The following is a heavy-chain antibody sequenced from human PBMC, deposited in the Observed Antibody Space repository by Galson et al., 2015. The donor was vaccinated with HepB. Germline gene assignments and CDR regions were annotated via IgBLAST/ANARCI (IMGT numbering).Heavy chain of an antibody. CDR2: IYITGST. D-gene: IGHD6-13*01. Sequence: TLSLTCTVSGASMSSGSYYWSWVRQPGGKGLEWIGRIYITGSTTYNPSLKSRLTMSVDTSKNHFSLTLTSVTAADTALYFCTRDDRGAAAGYWGQGTLVTVSS. V-gene: IGHV4-61*02. CDR1: GASMSSGSYY. J-gene: IGHJ4*02. CDR3: TRDDRGAAAGY.